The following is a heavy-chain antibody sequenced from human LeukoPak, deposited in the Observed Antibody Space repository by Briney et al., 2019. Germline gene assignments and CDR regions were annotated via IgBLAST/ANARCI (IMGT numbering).Heavy chain of an antibody. CDR3: ARDIRDYGGNSGHAFDI. Sequence: SETLSLTCTVSGGSISSGGYYWSWIRRHPGKGLEWIGYIYYSGSTYYNPSLKSRVTISVDTSKNQFSLKLSSVTAADTAVYYCARDIRDYGGNSGHAFDIWGQGTMVTVSS. CDR1: GGSISSGGYY. J-gene: IGHJ3*02. V-gene: IGHV4-31*03. CDR2: IYYSGST. D-gene: IGHD4-23*01.